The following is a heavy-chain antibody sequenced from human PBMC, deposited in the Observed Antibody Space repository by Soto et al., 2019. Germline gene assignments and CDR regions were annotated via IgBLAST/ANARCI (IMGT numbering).Heavy chain of an antibody. V-gene: IGHV4-38-2*01. Sequence: SETLSLTCAVTSGDYWGWIRQPSGKGLEWIGTIYHSGSTYYNPSLKSRLTISVDMSKNQLSLTLTSVTAADTAVYYCARTRGSLRDAFDIWGQGTMVTVSS. CDR2: IYHSGST. J-gene: IGHJ3*02. CDR3: ARTRGSLRDAFDI. CDR1: SGDY. D-gene: IGHD3-10*01.